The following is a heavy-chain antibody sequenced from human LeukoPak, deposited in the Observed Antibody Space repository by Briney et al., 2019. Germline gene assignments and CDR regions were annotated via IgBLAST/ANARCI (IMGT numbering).Heavy chain of an antibody. Sequence: ASVKLSCKASGYTFTSYGISWVRQAPGQGLEWMGWISAYNGNTNYAQNLKGRVTMTTDTSTSTAYMELRSLRSDETAVYYCARDREVLRYFDWFPTLNWFDPWGQGTLVTVSS. J-gene: IGHJ5*02. D-gene: IGHD3-9*01. CDR1: GYTFTSYG. V-gene: IGHV1-18*01. CDR3: ARDREVLRYFDWFPTLNWFDP. CDR2: ISAYNGNT.